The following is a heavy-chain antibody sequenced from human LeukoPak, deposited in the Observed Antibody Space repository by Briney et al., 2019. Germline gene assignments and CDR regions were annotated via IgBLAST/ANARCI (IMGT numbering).Heavy chain of an antibody. CDR3: ARSSITVTHEIDH. V-gene: IGHV1-46*01. J-gene: IGHJ4*02. Sequence: ASVKVSCKASGYTFTNYYIHWVRQDPGQGLEWMGLISPSGAGTIYAQRFQGRVTMTRDTSTSTVYMDLNSLRSEDTAVYYCARSSITVTHEIDHWGQGTLVTVSS. CDR1: GYTFTNYY. D-gene: IGHD4-17*01. CDR2: ISPSGAGT.